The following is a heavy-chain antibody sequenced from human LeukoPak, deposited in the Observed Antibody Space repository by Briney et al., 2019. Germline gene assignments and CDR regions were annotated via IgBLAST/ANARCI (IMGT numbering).Heavy chain of an antibody. J-gene: IGHJ5*02. CDR3: ARLSCSDAVCPTHPYNHFDH. V-gene: IGHV4-39*01. Sequence: SETLSLTCTVSGGSISSRGFFWGWIRQAPGQGPEWIGSVYYDGVTYYNRSFQSPVTMSLDKSTNCFSLRLSSATAADTAVYYCARLSCSDAVCPTHPYNHFDHWGQGTLVIVST. D-gene: IGHD2-15*01. CDR2: VYYDGVT. CDR1: GGSISSRGFF.